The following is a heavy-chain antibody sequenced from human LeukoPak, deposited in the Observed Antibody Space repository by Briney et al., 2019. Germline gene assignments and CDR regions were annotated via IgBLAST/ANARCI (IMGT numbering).Heavy chain of an antibody. V-gene: IGHV1-18*01. CDR2: ISAYNGNT. J-gene: IGHJ4*02. CDR1: GYTFTSYG. D-gene: IGHD6-13*01. Sequence: ASVKVSCKASGYTFTSYGISWVRQAPGQGLEWMGWISAYNGNTNYAQKLQGRVIMTTDTSTTTAYMELRSLRSDDTAVYYCARDIDRSSWYYFDYWGQGTLVTVSS. CDR3: ARDIDRSSWYYFDY.